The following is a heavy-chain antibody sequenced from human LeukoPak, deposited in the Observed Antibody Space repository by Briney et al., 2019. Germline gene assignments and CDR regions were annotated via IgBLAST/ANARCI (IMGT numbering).Heavy chain of an antibody. J-gene: IGHJ5*02. CDR2: INPNSGGT. CDR3: ARAGSYSNYDVNWFDP. Sequence: ASVKVSCKASGYTFTGYYMHWVRQAPGQGLEWMGWINPNSGGTNYAQKFQGWVTMTRDTSISTAYMELSRLRSDDTAVYYCARAGSYSNYDVNWFDPWGQGTLVTVSS. D-gene: IGHD4-11*01. V-gene: IGHV1-2*04. CDR1: GYTFTGYY.